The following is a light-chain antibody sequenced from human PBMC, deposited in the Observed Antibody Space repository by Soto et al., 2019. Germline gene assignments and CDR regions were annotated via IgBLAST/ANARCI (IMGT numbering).Light chain of an antibody. V-gene: IGKV1-39*01. J-gene: IGKJ4*01. CDR1: QSVRSY. Sequence: DIQMTQSPSSVSASVGDRVTIACRAGQSVRSYLNWYQQKPGKAPNLLIYASSTLQSWVPSRLSGGVSGTDFTLTISSLQPEDFATYYCQQSYTSPLTFGGGTKVEI. CDR3: QQSYTSPLT. CDR2: ASS.